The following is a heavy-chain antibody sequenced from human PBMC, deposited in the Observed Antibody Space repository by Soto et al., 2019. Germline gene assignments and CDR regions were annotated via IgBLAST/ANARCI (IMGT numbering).Heavy chain of an antibody. J-gene: IGHJ5*02. CDR2: ISGSGGST. CDR1: GYTFTSYA. CDR3: AKGWFDP. V-gene: IGHV3-23*01. Sequence: SCKASGYTFTSYAMSWVRQAPGKGLEWVSAISGSGGSTYYADSVKGRFTISRDNSKNTLYLQMNSLRAEDTAVYYCAKGWFDPWGQGTLVTVSS.